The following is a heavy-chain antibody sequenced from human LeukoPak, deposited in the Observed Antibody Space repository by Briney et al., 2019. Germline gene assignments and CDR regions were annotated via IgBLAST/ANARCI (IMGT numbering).Heavy chain of an antibody. Sequence: GGSLRLSCAASGFTFSSYGMHWVRQAPGKGLEWVAVISYDGSNKYYADSVKGRFTISRDNSKNTLYLQMNNLRAEDTAVYYCAKANYDSSGYYYFDYWGQGTLVTVSS. J-gene: IGHJ4*02. CDR3: AKANYDSSGYYYFDY. V-gene: IGHV3-30*18. D-gene: IGHD3-22*01. CDR2: ISYDGSNK. CDR1: GFTFSSYG.